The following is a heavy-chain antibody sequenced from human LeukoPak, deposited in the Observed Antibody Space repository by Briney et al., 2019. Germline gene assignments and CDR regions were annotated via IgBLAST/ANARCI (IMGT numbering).Heavy chain of an antibody. J-gene: IGHJ5*01. CDR3: ARHPSGQGYCSSTSCYTDS. D-gene: IGHD2-2*02. Sequence: PSETLSLTYTVSGGSTSSSSYYWRWIRQPPGKGLEWIGSISYSGSTYYNPSLTSRVTISVDTSKNQFSLKLSSVTAADAAVYFCARHPSGQGYCSSTSCYTDSWGQGTLVTVSS. CDR2: ISYSGST. CDR1: GGSTSSSSYY. V-gene: IGHV4-39*01.